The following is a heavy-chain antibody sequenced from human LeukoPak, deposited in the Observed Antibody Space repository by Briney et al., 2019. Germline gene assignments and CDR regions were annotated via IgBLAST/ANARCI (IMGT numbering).Heavy chain of an antibody. D-gene: IGHD3-16*02. V-gene: IGHV3-30*18. J-gene: IGHJ4*02. CDR1: GFTFSSYG. CDR3: AKEYYDYIWGSYRYSYYFDY. Sequence: GGSLRLSCAASGFTFSSYGMHWVRQAPGKGLEWVAVISYDGSNKYYADSVKGRFTISRDNSKNTLYLQMNSLRAEDTAVYYCAKEYYDYIWGSYRYSYYFDYWGQGTPVTVSS. CDR2: ISYDGSNK.